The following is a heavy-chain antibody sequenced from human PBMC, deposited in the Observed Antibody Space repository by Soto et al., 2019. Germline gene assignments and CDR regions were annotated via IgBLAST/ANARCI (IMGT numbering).Heavy chain of an antibody. Sequence: QTLSVTCGVSGESVSYNRAASISIRQSPSRGLEWLGRTYYRSKWYNDYAVSVKSRITINPDTSKNQFSLQLNSVTPEDTAVYYCARSSKTDYYYYMDVWGKGTTVTVSS. J-gene: IGHJ6*03. V-gene: IGHV6-1*01. CDR3: ARSSKTDYYYYMDV. CDR2: TYYRSKWYN. CDR1: GESVSYNRAA.